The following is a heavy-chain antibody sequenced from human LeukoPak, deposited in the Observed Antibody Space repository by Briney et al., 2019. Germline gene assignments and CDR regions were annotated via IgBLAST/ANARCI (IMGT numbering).Heavy chain of an antibody. CDR3: AGHVSAAAGGR. D-gene: IGHD6-13*01. Sequence: TSETLSLTCTVSGGSISSYYWSWIRQPPGKGLEWIGYIYYSGSTNYNPSLKSRVTISVDTSKNQFSLKLSSVTAADTAVYYCAGHVSAAAGGRWGQGTLVTVSS. J-gene: IGHJ4*02. CDR1: GGSISSYY. V-gene: IGHV4-59*08. CDR2: IYYSGST.